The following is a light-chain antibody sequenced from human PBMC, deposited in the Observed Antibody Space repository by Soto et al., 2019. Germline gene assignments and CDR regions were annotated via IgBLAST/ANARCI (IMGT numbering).Light chain of an antibody. CDR3: QQYGSSQWT. J-gene: IGKJ1*01. CDR2: GAS. CDR1: HSVSSSY. V-gene: IGKV3-20*01. Sequence: EIVLTQSPGTLSLSPGERATLSCRASHSVSSSYLAWYQQKPGQAPRLLIYGASSRATGIPDRFSGSGSGTDFTLTISRLEPEDFAVYYCQQYGSSQWTFGQGTKVDNK.